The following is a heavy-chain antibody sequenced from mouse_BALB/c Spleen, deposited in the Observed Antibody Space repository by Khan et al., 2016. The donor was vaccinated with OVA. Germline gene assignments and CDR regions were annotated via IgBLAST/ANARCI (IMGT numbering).Heavy chain of an antibody. CDR3: ARSTYRYAFAY. CDR2: MIYTGYT. V-gene: IGHV3-8*02. CDR1: GDSITSGY. Sequence: EVELVESGPSLVKPSQTLSLTCSVTGDSITSGYWSGIRKFPGNKLEYMGYMIYTGYTDYNPSLKSRLAITRHTYKNQYYMQLNSVTTEDTATYYCARSTYRYAFAYWGQGTLVTVSA. D-gene: IGHD2-14*01. J-gene: IGHJ3*01.